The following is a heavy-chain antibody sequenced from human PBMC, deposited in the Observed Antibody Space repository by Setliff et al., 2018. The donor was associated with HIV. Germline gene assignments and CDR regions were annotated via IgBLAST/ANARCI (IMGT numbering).Heavy chain of an antibody. J-gene: IGHJ4*02. V-gene: IGHV3-74*01. D-gene: IGHD3-10*01. CDR1: GFTVTNAW. CDR2: FRGDDRTT. CDR3: AKRDYSSSHDHYPLFDF. Sequence: PGGSLRLSCTVSGFTVTNAWMNWARQAPGKGLVWVSRFRGDDRTTNYADSVKGRFTFSSDNAKNTVYLQMNSLRADDTAVYYCAKRDYSSSHDHYPLFDFWGQGTLVTVSS.